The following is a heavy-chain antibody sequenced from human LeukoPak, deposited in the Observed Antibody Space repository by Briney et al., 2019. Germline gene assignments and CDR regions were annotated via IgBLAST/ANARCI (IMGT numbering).Heavy chain of an antibody. Sequence: SETLSLTCTVSGGSISSYYWSWIRQPPGKGLEWIGYIYYGGSTNYNPSLKSRVTISVDTSKNQFSLKLSSVTAADTAVYYCARGRGGDYEHWGQGTLVTVSS. V-gene: IGHV4-59*01. CDR1: GGSISSYY. CDR2: IYYGGST. D-gene: IGHD2-21*02. CDR3: ARGRGGDYEH. J-gene: IGHJ4*02.